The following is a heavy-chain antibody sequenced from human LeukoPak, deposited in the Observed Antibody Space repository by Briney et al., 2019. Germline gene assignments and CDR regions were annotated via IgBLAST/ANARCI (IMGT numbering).Heavy chain of an antibody. Sequence: PGGSLRLSCAASGFTFSSYAINWVRQAPGKGLEWVSSINASGGSTYYADSVKGRFTISRDNSKNTLYLQMNSLRAEDTAVYYCARGPSGYHNTGGQGTLVTVSS. CDR2: INASGGST. CDR1: GFTFSSYA. V-gene: IGHV3-23*01. CDR3: ARGPSGYHNT. D-gene: IGHD5-12*01. J-gene: IGHJ4*02.